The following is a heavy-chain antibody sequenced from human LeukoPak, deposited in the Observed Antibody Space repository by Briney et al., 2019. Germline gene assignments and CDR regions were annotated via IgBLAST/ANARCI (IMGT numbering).Heavy chain of an antibody. J-gene: IGHJ4*02. CDR2: ISGSGNTI. Sequence: GGSLRLSCAASGFTFSDFYISWIRQAPGKGLEWVPYISGSGNTIYYDDSAKGRFTISRDNAKNSLYLQMNSLRAEDTAVYYCAKTRPLDSSSWSHGDYWGQGTLVTVSS. CDR3: AKTRPLDSSSWSHGDY. V-gene: IGHV3-11*01. D-gene: IGHD6-13*01. CDR1: GFTFSDFY.